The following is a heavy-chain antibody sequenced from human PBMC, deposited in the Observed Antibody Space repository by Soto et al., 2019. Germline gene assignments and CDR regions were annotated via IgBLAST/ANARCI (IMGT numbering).Heavy chain of an antibody. CDR3: ANYYGDYAGGEFFQH. V-gene: IGHV3-23*01. CDR1: GFTFSNYA. Sequence: EVQLLESWGDLVQPGGSLRLSCALSGFTFSNYAMNWVRQAPGKGLEWVSAITGSGRSTYYAESVKGRFTISRDNSKNTLYLQMNSLRAEDTAVYYCANYYGDYAGGEFFQHWGQGTLVTVSS. J-gene: IGHJ1*01. D-gene: IGHD4-17*01. CDR2: ITGSGRST.